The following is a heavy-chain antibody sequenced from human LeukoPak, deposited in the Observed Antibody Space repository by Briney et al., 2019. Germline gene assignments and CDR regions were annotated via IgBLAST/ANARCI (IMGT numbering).Heavy chain of an antibody. Sequence: PSETLSLTCTVSGGSITSGTYYWTWIRLPAGKGLEWIGRIYTSGSPNYNPSLKSRVTISLDTSKNQFSLKLSSVTAADTAVYYCARGGGRGETTVVSSYYFDYWGQGALVTVSS. V-gene: IGHV4-61*02. CDR3: ARGGGRGETTVVSSYYFDY. CDR2: IYTSGSP. D-gene: IGHD4-23*01. CDR1: GGSITSGTYY. J-gene: IGHJ4*02.